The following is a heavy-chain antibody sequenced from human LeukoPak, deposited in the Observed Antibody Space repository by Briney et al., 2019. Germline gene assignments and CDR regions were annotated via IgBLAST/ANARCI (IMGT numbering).Heavy chain of an antibody. CDR2: INPSGGST. J-gene: IGHJ6*03. CDR1: GYTFTSYY. V-gene: IGHV1-46*01. CDR3: ARDRGVTMVRGVYYMDV. Sequence: ASVKVSCKASGYTFTSYYMHWVRQAPGQGLEWMGIINPSGGSTSYAQKFQGRVTMTRDTSTSTAYMELSSLRSEDTAVYYCARDRGVTMVRGVYYMDVWDKGTTVTISS. D-gene: IGHD3-10*01.